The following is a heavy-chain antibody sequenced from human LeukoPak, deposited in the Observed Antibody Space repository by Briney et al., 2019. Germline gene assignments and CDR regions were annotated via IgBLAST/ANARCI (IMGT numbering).Heavy chain of an antibody. CDR1: GFTFSGFA. CDR3: AKDYAVGSIDY. V-gene: IGHV3-23*01. CDR2: ISRSGEST. D-gene: IGHD3-16*01. Sequence: GGTLRLSGAASGFTFSGFAMSWIRQAPGKGLEWVSSISRSGESTFYADSVRGRFTISRDNSKNTVSLQMESLRAEDTALYYCAKDYAVGSIDYWGQGTLVTVSS. J-gene: IGHJ4*02.